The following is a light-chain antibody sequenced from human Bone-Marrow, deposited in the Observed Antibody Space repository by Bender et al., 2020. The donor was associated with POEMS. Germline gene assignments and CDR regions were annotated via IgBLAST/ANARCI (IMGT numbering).Light chain of an antibody. CDR3: TSYAGSSNVV. CDR2: SSH. V-gene: IGLV1-44*01. Sequence: QSVLTQPPSASGTPGQRVTISCSGGSSNIGAHAVNWYQHLPGTAPKLLIYSSHRRPSEVPDRFSGSRSGTSASLAISGLQSEDEADYYCTSYAGSSNVVFGGGTKLTVL. CDR1: SSNIGAHA. J-gene: IGLJ2*01.